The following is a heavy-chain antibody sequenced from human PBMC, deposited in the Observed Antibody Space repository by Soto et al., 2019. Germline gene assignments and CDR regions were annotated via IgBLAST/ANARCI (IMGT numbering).Heavy chain of an antibody. V-gene: IGHV1-69*12. CDR3: ARDLGTGYDSGDY. D-gene: IGHD5-12*01. Sequence: QVQLVQSGAEVKKPGSSVKVSCTASGDIFSGYSISWVRQAPGQGLEWMGGIIPLFGSTNYAPKFQGRVTITADQSTNTGYMELSSLTSEDTAVYYCARDLGTGYDSGDYWGQGTLVTVSS. J-gene: IGHJ4*02. CDR2: IIPLFGST. CDR1: GDIFSGYS.